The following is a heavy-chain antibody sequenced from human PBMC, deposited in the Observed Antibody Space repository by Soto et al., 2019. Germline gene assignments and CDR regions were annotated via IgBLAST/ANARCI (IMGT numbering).Heavy chain of an antibody. Sequence: QGQLAQSGPEVKKPGASVKVSCKASGYTFSRYGISWVRQAPGQGLEWMGWVSGYNGDTKHAQKVQGRVTMTIDTSTYTAYMELRSLTSADTAKYYCAKNGQPPYYYYGMDVWGQGTTVTVSS. D-gene: IGHD2-8*01. CDR2: VSGYNGDT. CDR1: GYTFSRYG. J-gene: IGHJ6*02. V-gene: IGHV1-18*01. CDR3: AKNGQPPYYYYGMDV.